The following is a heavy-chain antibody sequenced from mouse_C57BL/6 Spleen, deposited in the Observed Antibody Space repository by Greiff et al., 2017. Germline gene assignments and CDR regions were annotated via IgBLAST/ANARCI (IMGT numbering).Heavy chain of an antibody. V-gene: IGHV1-69*01. Sequence: QVQLQQSGAELVMPGASVKLSCKASGYTFTSYWMHWVKQRPGQGLEWIGEIDPSDSYTNYNQKFKGKSTLTVDKSSSTAYMQLSSLTSEDSAVYYCARRDRKVYYFDYWGQGTTLTVSS. CDR3: ARRDRKVYYFDY. CDR2: IDPSDSYT. J-gene: IGHJ2*01. CDR1: GYTFTSYW.